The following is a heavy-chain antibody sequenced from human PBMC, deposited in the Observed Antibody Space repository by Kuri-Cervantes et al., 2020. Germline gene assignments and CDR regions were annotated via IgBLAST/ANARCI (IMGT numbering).Heavy chain of an antibody. Sequence: SETLSLTCTVSGGSISSYYWSWIRQPPGKGLEWIGYIYYSGSTNYNPSLKSRVTISVDTSKNQFSLKLSSVTAADTAVYYCARVRRGTMAIEYWYFDLWGRGTLVTVSS. J-gene: IGHJ2*01. CDR1: GGSISSYY. D-gene: IGHD4/OR15-4a*01. CDR2: IYYSGST. CDR3: ARVRRGTMAIEYWYFDL. V-gene: IGHV4-59*01.